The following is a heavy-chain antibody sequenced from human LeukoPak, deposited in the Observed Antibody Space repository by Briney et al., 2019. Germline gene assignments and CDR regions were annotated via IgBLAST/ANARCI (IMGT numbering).Heavy chain of an antibody. Sequence: SGGSLRLSCAASGFAFSSYAIHWVRQAPGKGLEWVAVISYDGSNKYYADSVKGRFTISRDNSKNTLYLQMNSLRAEDTAVYYCARDGPLSGSYFDYWGQGTLVTVSS. V-gene: IGHV3-30-3*01. CDR3: ARDGPLSGSYFDY. D-gene: IGHD1-26*01. J-gene: IGHJ4*02. CDR2: ISYDGSNK. CDR1: GFAFSSYA.